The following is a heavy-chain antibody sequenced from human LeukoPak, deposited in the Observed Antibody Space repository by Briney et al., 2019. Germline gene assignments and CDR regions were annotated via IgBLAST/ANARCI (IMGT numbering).Heavy chain of an antibody. CDR2: INRSGVT. J-gene: IGHJ4*02. CDR3: ARDLPYYYGSGSYGGY. Sequence: SETLSLTCALYGGSFGDYHWSWIRQPPGKGLEWIGEINRSGVTTYNPSLKSRVTLTVDTSKNQFSLKLSSVTAADTAVYYCARDLPYYYGSGSYGGYWGQGTLVTVSS. V-gene: IGHV4-34*01. CDR1: GGSFGDYH. D-gene: IGHD3-10*01.